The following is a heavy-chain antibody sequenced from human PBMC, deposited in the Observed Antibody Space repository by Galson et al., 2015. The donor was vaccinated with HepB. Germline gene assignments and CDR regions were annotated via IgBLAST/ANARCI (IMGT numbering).Heavy chain of an antibody. D-gene: IGHD6-13*01. CDR3: ARLLRSSSWSIYYFDY. CDR1: GYSFTSYW. J-gene: IGHJ4*02. CDR2: IDPSDSYT. Sequence: QSGAEVKKPGESLRISCKGSGYSFTSYWISWVRQMPGKGLEWMGRIDPSDSYTNYSPSFQGHVTISADKSISTAYLQWSSLKASDTAMYYCARLLRSSSWSIYYFDYWGQGTLVTVSS. V-gene: IGHV5-10-1*01.